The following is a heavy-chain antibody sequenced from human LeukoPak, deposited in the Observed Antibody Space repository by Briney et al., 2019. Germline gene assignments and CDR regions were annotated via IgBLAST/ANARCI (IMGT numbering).Heavy chain of an antibody. CDR1: GASISGYY. Sequence: SETLSLTCTVPGASISGYYWSWIRQPPGKGLECIGYIYYSGSTNYNPSLKSRVTISVDTSKNQFSLKVSSVTAADTAVYYCARSSSWLYYFDYWGQGTLVTVSS. D-gene: IGHD6-13*01. V-gene: IGHV4-59*01. CDR3: ARSSSWLYYFDY. J-gene: IGHJ4*02. CDR2: IYYSGST.